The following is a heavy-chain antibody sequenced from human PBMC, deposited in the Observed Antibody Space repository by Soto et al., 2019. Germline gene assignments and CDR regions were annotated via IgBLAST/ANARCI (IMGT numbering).Heavy chain of an antibody. J-gene: IGHJ4*02. V-gene: IGHV3-30-3*01. D-gene: IGHD6-19*01. CDR2: IPYDGSNK. CDR1: GFSFSTYS. Sequence: PGGSLRLSCAASGFSFSTYSMHWVRQAPGKGLEWVAVIPYDGSNKLYAESEKGRFTISRDSSNETLYLQMNSQKAEDTAVYYCGRQWLVYLDYWGQGTLVTVSS. CDR3: GRQWLVYLDY.